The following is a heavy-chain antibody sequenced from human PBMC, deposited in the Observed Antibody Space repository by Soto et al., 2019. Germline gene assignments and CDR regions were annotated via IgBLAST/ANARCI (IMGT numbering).Heavy chain of an antibody. D-gene: IGHD3-16*02. CDR3: ARSYDYIWGSYLLFDY. J-gene: IGHJ4*02. CDR1: GGTFSSYA. CDR2: IIPIFGTA. Sequence: SVKVSCKASGGTFSSYAISWVRQAPGQGLEWMGGIIPIFGTANYAQKFQGRVTITADESTSTAYMELSSLRSEDTAVYYCARSYDYIWGSYLLFDYWGQGTLVTVSS. V-gene: IGHV1-69*13.